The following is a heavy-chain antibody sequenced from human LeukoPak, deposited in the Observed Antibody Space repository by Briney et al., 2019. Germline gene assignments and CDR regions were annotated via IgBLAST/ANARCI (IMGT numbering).Heavy chain of an antibody. CDR2: VNWNGDDT. D-gene: IGHD1-26*01. CDR3: ARGQILGAGFDY. J-gene: IGHJ4*02. CDR1: GFTFDNYA. V-gene: IGHV3-20*04. Sequence: GGPLTLSCAASGFTFDNYAMGWVRQAPGKGLEWIAGVNWNGDDTGYADSVKGRFTISRDNAKNSLYLQLNSLRAEDTALYYCARGQILGAGFDYWGQGTLVTVSS.